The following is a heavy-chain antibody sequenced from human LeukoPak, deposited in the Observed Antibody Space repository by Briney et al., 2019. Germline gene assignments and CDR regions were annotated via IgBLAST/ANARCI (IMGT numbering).Heavy chain of an antibody. J-gene: IGHJ5*02. V-gene: IGHV1-2*02. CDR1: GYTFTGYY. D-gene: IGHD3-9*01. CDR3: ARDGDYDILTVDWFDP. Sequence: GASVKVSCKASGYTFTGYYMHWVRQAPGQGLEWMGWINPNSGGTNYAQKFQGRVTMTRDTSISTAYMGLSRLRSDDTAVYYCARDGDYDILTVDWFDPWGQGTLVTVSS. CDR2: INPNSGGT.